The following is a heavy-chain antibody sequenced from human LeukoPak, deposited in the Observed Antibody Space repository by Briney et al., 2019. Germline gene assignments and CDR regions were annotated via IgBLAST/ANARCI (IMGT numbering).Heavy chain of an antibody. CDR2: ISSSGSTI. J-gene: IGHJ4*02. Sequence: GGSLRLSCAASGFTFSSYEMNWVRQAPGKGLERVSYISSSGSTIYYADSVKGRFTISRDNAKNSLYLQMNSLRAEDTAVYYCARERITMVRGVIDYWGQGTLVTVSS. CDR3: ARERITMVRGVIDY. D-gene: IGHD3-10*01. V-gene: IGHV3-48*03. CDR1: GFTFSSYE.